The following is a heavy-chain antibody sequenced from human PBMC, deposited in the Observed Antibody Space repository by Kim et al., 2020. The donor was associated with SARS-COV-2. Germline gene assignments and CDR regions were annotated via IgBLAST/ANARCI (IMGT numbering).Heavy chain of an antibody. D-gene: IGHD3-10*01. Sequence: TYYVDSLRGRFTISRDTAEDALFLQMSSLRADDTAVYYCARAGVAGALDYWGQGTLVTVSS. CDR2: T. J-gene: IGHJ4*02. V-gene: IGHV3-7*03. CDR3: ARAGVAGALDY.